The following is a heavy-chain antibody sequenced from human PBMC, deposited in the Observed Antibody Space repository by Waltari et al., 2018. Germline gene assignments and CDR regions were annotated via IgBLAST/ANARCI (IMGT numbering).Heavy chain of an antibody. D-gene: IGHD3-22*01. CDR2: IIPIFGTA. J-gene: IGHJ4*02. CDR1: GGTFSSYA. CDR3: ARLEISSGYSHNFDY. Sequence: QVQLVQSGAEVKKPGSSVKVSCKASGGTFSSYAISWVRQDPGQGLEWMGGIIPIFGTANYAQKFQGRVTITADESTSTAYMELSSLRSEDTAVYYCARLEISSGYSHNFDYWGQGTLVTVSS. V-gene: IGHV1-69*01.